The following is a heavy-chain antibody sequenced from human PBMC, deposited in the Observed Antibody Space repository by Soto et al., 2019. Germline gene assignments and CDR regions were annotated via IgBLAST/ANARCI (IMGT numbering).Heavy chain of an antibody. CDR3: AKQGSGGSYSNMDV. CDR1: GFTFTNYA. Sequence: GGSLRLSCAASGFTFTNYAMNWVRQAPGKGLEWVSTVSGSGANTYYADSVKGRFTISRDNSKNTLYLQMNSLRAEDTAVYYCAKQGSGGSYSNMDVWGQGTTVTVSS. J-gene: IGHJ6*02. CDR2: VSGSGANT. V-gene: IGHV3-23*01. D-gene: IGHD1-26*01.